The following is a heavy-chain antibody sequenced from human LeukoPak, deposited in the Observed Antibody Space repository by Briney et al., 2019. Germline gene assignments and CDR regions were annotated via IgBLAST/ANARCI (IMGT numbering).Heavy chain of an antibody. D-gene: IGHD6-19*01. V-gene: IGHV3-48*01. Sequence: GGSLRLSCAASGFTCSGYYMNWFRQAPGKGLEWVSYISTSSSTIYYADSVKGRFTISRDNAKNSLYLQMNSLRAEDTAVYYCAGISGWYGSVIDYWGQGTLVTVSS. CDR2: ISTSSSTI. CDR3: AGISGWYGSVIDY. J-gene: IGHJ4*02. CDR1: GFTCSGYY.